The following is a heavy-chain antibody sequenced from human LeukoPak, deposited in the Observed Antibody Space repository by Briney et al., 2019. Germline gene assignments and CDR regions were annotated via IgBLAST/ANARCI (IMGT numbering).Heavy chain of an antibody. CDR3: AREDDYSNYLGY. D-gene: IGHD4-11*01. CDR1: GYTFTSYD. CDR2: MNPNSGNT. J-gene: IGHJ4*02. V-gene: IGHV1-8*01. Sequence: ASVKVSCKASGYTFTSYDINWVRQATGQGLEWMGWMNPNSGNTGYAQKFQGRVTMTRNTSINTAYMELSSLRSDDTAVYYCAREDDYSNYLGYWGQGTLITVSS.